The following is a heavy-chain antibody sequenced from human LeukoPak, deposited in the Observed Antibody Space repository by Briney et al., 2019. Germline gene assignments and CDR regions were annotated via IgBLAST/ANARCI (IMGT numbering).Heavy chain of an antibody. V-gene: IGHV3-74*01. CDR2: INTDGSST. CDR1: GFTFSSYW. CDR3: ARALPLYDFWSGYHGSSLGY. D-gene: IGHD3-3*01. Sequence: GGSLRLSCAASGFTFSSYWMHWVRQAPGKGLVWVSRINTDGSSTSYADSVKGRFTISRDNAKNTLYLQMNSLRAEDTAVDYGARALPLYDFWSGYHGSSLGYWGQGTLVTVSS. J-gene: IGHJ4*02.